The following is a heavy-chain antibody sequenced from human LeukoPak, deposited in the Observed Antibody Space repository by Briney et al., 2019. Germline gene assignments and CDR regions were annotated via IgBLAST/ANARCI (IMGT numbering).Heavy chain of an antibody. Sequence: GRSLRLSYAASGFTFKCYVMLCLRQAPGKGLEWVAVISYDGSNKYYADSVKGRFTISRDNSKHTLYLQMNSLRSEGTAVHYCASDASGDGVLESWGQGTLVTVSP. V-gene: IGHV3-30*04. CDR2: ISYDGSNK. J-gene: IGHJ5*02. CDR1: GFTFKCYV. CDR3: ASDASGDGVLES. D-gene: IGHD3-10*01.